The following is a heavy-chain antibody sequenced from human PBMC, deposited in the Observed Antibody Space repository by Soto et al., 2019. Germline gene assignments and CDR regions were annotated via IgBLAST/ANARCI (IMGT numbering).Heavy chain of an antibody. J-gene: IGHJ4*02. V-gene: IGHV3-23*01. D-gene: IGHD1-1*01. CDR2: ISGSGGGT. CDR3: AKFGMATTKRSPPYYIDY. CDR1: GFTFSSYA. Sequence: PGGSLRLSCAASGFTFSSYAMSWVRQAPGKGLEWVSSISGSGGGTYYADSVKGRFTFSRDNSKNTLYLQMNSLRAEDTAVYYCAKFGMATTKRSPPYYIDYWGQGALVNVSS.